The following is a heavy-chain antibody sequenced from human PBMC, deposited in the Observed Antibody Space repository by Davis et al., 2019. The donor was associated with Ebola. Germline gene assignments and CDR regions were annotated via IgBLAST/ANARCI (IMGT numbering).Heavy chain of an antibody. CDR3: ARGQESSYTDKWARFDS. V-gene: IGHV4-4*07. CDR1: GGSVTSYY. Sequence: SETLSLTCLVSGGSVTSYYWSWIRQPAGKELEWIGRIYGGGSTTYNPSLESRVTMSVDRSKNQFSLKLTSVTAADTAVYFCARGQESSYTDKWARFDSWGQGTLVTVSS. D-gene: IGHD1-26*01. CDR2: IYGGGST. J-gene: IGHJ4*02.